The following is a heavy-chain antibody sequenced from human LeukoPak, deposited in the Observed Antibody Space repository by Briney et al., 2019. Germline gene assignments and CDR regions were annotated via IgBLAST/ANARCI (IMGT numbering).Heavy chain of an antibody. CDR2: INHSGST. CDR1: GGSFSGYY. J-gene: IGHJ3*02. CDR3: ARLLVRKKPRSYRSGSENAFDI. Sequence: PSETLSLTCAVYGGSFSGYYWSWIRQPPGKGLEWIGEINHSGSTNYNPSLKSRVTISVDTSKNQFSLKLSSVTAADTAVYYCARLLVRKKPRSYRSGSENAFDIWGQGTMVTVSS. D-gene: IGHD3-10*01. V-gene: IGHV4-34*01.